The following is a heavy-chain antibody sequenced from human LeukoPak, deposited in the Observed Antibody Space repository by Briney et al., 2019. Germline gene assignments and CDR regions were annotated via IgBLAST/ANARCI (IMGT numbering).Heavy chain of an antibody. D-gene: IGHD3-22*01. CDR3: ARDPCYYDRSGGFDP. Sequence: SETLSLTCAVYGGSFSGYYWSWIRQPPGKGLEWIGEINHSGSTNYNPSLKSRVTISVDTSKNQFSLKLSSVTAADTAVYYCARDPCYYDRSGGFDPWGQGTLVTVSS. CDR2: INHSGST. CDR1: GGSFSGYY. J-gene: IGHJ5*02. V-gene: IGHV4-34*01.